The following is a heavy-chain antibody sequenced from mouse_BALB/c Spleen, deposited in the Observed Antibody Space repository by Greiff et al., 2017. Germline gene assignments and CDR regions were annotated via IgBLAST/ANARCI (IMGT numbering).Heavy chain of an antibody. CDR2: INPSNGGT. Sequence: QVQLQQPGAELVKPGASVKLSCKASGYTFTSYYMYWVKQRPGQGLEWIGGINPSNGGTNFNEKFKSKATLTVDKSSSTAYMQLSSLTSEDSAVYYCTRGFTTGSYFDVWGAGTTVTVSS. J-gene: IGHJ1*01. D-gene: IGHD1-1*01. V-gene: IGHV1S81*02. CDR3: TRGFTTGSYFDV. CDR1: GYTFTSYY.